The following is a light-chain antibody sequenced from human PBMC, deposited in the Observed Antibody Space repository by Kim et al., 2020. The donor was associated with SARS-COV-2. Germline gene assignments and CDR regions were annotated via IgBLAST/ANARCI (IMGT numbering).Light chain of an antibody. CDR2: AAS. CDR1: QGINSY. V-gene: IGKV1-16*02. Sequence: IQMTQSPSALSASVGDRVTITCRASQGINSYLAWFQQKPGKAPRSLIFAASTLESGVPSNFSGSGSGTDFTLTIRSLQPEDFATYCHQHYSDSPYTFGQGTKLEI. J-gene: IGKJ2*01. CDR3: QHYSDSPYT.